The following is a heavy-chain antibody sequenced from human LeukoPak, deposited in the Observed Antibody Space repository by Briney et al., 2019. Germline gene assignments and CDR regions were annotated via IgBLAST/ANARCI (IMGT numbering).Heavy chain of an antibody. V-gene: IGHV1-3*01. CDR3: ARDGCVVSPSCYAEDYYYGMDV. J-gene: IGHJ6*02. D-gene: IGHD2-2*01. CDR2: INVGNDDT. CDR1: GYTFTNFA. Sequence: ASVKVSCKASGYTFTNFAMHWVRQAPGQRLEWMGWINVGNDDTKYSQMFQGRVTITRDTSASTAYMELSNLRSEDTAVYCRARDGCVVSPSCYAEDYYYGMDVWGQGTTVTVSS.